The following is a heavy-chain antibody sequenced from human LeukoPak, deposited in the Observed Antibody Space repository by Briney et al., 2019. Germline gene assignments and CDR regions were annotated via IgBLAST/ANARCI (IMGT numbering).Heavy chain of an antibody. D-gene: IGHD1-26*01. V-gene: IGHV4-39*01. J-gene: IGHJ4*02. Sequence: PSETLSLTCTVSGDSMTLSTYYWGWLRQPQGMGLEWVGCIYHSGSAYYNPSLEHRASISIDTSKGQFSLRLTPVAAAHTTLYYCARLIICRALYWDPPAGRRGFDAWGQGALVIVSS. CDR3: ARLIICRALYWDPPAGRRGFDA. CDR1: GDSMTLSTYY. CDR2: IYHSGSA.